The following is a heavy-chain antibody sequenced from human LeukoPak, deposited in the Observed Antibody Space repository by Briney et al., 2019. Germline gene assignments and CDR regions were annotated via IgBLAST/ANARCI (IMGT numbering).Heavy chain of an antibody. D-gene: IGHD5-12*01. V-gene: IGHV3-21*04. CDR2: ISSSSVYR. CDR3: AKDHHSGYGDY. CDR1: GFIFSSYS. Sequence: GGSLRLSCAASGFIFSSYSMNWVRQAPGKGLEWVSSISSSSVYRYYADSLKGRFTISRDNAKNSLYLQMNSLRAEDTAIYSCAKDHHSGYGDYWGQGTLVTVSS. J-gene: IGHJ4*02.